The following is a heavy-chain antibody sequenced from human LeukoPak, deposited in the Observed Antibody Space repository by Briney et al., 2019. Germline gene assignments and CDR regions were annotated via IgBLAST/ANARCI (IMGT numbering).Heavy chain of an antibody. CDR1: GYTFSSYY. J-gene: IGHJ1*01. V-gene: IGHV1-46*01. D-gene: IGHD5-18*01. CDR3: ARPVYSYGYEH. CDR2: INPSGGST. Sequence: GASVKVSCKASGYTFSSYYMHWVRQAPGQGLEWMGIINPSGGSTSYAQKFQGRVTMTRDTSTSTVYMELSSLRSEDTAVYYCARPVYSYGYEHWGQGTLVTVTS.